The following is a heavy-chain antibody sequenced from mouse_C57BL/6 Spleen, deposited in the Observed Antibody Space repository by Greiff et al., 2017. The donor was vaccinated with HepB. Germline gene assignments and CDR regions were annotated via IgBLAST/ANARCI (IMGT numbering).Heavy chain of an antibody. CDR1: GYTFTSYW. CDR2: IDPSDSYT. J-gene: IGHJ2*01. D-gene: IGHD3-1*01. V-gene: IGHV1-50*01. CDR3: ARSGYAKDY. Sequence: VQLQQPGAELVKPGASVKLSCKASGYTFTSYWMQWVKQRPGQGLEWIGEIDPSDSYTNYNQKFKGKATLTVDTSSSTAYMQRSSLTSEDSAVYYCARSGYAKDYWGQGTTLTVSS.